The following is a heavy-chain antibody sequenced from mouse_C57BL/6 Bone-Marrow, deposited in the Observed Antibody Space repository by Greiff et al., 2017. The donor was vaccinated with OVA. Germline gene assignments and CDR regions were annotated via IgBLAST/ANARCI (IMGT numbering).Heavy chain of an antibody. CDR2: ISYDGSN. Sequence: EVKLMESGPGLVKPSQSLSLTCSVSGYSITSGYFWYWIRQFPGNKLEWMGYISYDGSNNYNPSLKNRITITRDTSKNQFFLKLNSVTTEDTATDYCARGYGSREFAYWGQGTLVTVSA. J-gene: IGHJ3*01. V-gene: IGHV3-6*01. D-gene: IGHD1-1*01. CDR1: GYSITSGYF. CDR3: ARGYGSREFAY.